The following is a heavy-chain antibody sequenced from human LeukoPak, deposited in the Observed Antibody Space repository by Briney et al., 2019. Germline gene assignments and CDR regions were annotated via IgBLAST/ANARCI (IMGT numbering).Heavy chain of an antibody. J-gene: IGHJ4*02. CDR2: IYYSGST. Sequence: PSETLSLTCTVSGGSISSYYWSWIRQPPGKELEWIGYIYYSGSTNYNPSLKSRVTISVDTSKNQFSLKLSSVTAADTAVYYCARDRRKLGLDYWGQGTLVTVSS. V-gene: IGHV4-59*01. CDR1: GGSISSYY. CDR3: ARDRRKLGLDY. D-gene: IGHD1-26*01.